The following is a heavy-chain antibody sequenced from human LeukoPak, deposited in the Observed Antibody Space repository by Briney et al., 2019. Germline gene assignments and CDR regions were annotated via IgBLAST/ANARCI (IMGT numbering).Heavy chain of an antibody. Sequence: GRSLRLSCAASGFTFSSYAMHWVRQAPGKGLEWVAVISYDGSNKYYADSVKGRFTISRDNSKNTLYLQMNSLRAEDTAVYYCAREAGPYAFDIWGQGTMVTVSS. V-gene: IGHV3-30*01. CDR1: GFTFSSYA. J-gene: IGHJ3*02. D-gene: IGHD1-14*01. CDR3: AREAGPYAFDI. CDR2: ISYDGSNK.